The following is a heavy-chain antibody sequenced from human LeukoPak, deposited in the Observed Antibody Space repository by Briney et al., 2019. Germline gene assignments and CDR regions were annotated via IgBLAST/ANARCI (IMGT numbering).Heavy chain of an antibody. D-gene: IGHD3-22*01. CDR1: GGSLSSTSYY. Sequence: SETLSLTCTVSGGSLSSTSYYWGWIRQPPGKGLEWIGSMYYSGTTYYSPSLKSRLTVTGDTPNNQFSLKLSSVTAADTAVYFCAREDYYNSGGYYLDYWGQGTLVTVSS. V-gene: IGHV4-39*01. CDR2: MYYSGTT. CDR3: AREDYYNSGGYYLDY. J-gene: IGHJ4*02.